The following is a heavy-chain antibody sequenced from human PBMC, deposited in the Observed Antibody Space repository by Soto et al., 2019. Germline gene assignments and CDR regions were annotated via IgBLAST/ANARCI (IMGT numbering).Heavy chain of an antibody. V-gene: IGHV3-23*01. CDR3: AKGPTVFGAVISFDYYYGMYV. Sequence: QACGSLRLCCTACRFTFNNSAMSWVPQAPGGALEWLAGISGSGAGKHYADSVKGRFTISRDNSKNTLYLQMSGLRAEDAAVYYCAKGPTVFGAVISFDYYYGMYVWGHGTPVTVS. D-gene: IGHD3-3*01. CDR1: RFTFNNSA. CDR2: ISGSGAGK. J-gene: IGHJ6*02.